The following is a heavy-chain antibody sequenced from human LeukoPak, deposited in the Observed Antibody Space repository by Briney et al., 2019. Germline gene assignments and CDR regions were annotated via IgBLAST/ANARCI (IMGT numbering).Heavy chain of an antibody. V-gene: IGHV3-23*01. CDR3: AKQLWFGELYGIYFDY. CDR2: ISGSGGST. CDR1: GFTFSSYA. Sequence: GGSLRLSCAASGFTFSSYAMSWVRQAPGKGLEWVSAISGSGGSTYYADSVKGRFTISRDNSKNTLYLQMNSLRAEDTAVYCCAKQLWFGELYGIYFDYWGQGTLVTVSS. J-gene: IGHJ4*02. D-gene: IGHD3-10*01.